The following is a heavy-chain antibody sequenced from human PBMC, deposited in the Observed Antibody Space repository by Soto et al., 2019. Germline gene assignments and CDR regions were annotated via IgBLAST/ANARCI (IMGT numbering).Heavy chain of an antibody. J-gene: IGHJ4*02. D-gene: IGHD3-3*01. CDR3: ARADWSGSRSGYYGH. CDR2: INPNSGGT. V-gene: IGHV1-2*04. CDR1: GYTFTDYY. Sequence: QVQLVQSGAEVKKPGASVKVSCKASGYTFTDYYMHWVRQAPGQGLEWMGWINPNSGGTNYAQKFQGWVTRTRDTSISTAYMELGRLRSDDTAVYYCARADWSGSRSGYYGHWGPGTLVTVSS.